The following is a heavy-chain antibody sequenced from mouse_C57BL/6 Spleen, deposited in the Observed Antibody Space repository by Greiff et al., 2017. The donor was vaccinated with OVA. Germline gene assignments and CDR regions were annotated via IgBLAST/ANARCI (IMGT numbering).Heavy chain of an antibody. D-gene: IGHD2-4*01. CDR3: ARRRDYGPYYAMDY. V-gene: IGHV1-50*01. CDR1: GYTFTSYW. Sequence: QVQLQQSGAELVKPGASVKLSCKASGYTFTSYWMQWVKQRPGQGLEWIGEIDPSDSYTNYNQKFKGKATLTVDTSSSTAYMQLSSLTSEDSAVYYCARRRDYGPYYAMDYWGQGTSVTVSS. CDR2: IDPSDSYT. J-gene: IGHJ4*01.